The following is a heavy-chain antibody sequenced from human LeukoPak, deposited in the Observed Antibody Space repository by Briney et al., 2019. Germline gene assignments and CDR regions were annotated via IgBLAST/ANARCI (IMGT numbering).Heavy chain of an antibody. CDR1: GFTFSSYG. D-gene: IGHD5-24*01. CDR2: ISYDGSDK. Sequence: GRSLRLSCAASGFTFSSYGMHWVRQAPGKGLEWVAVISYDGSDKYYADSVKGRFTISRDNAKNSLSLQMNSLRAEDTAVYYCARQAATMERFYFDYWGQGTLVTVSS. J-gene: IGHJ4*02. CDR3: ARQAATMERFYFDY. V-gene: IGHV3-30-3*01.